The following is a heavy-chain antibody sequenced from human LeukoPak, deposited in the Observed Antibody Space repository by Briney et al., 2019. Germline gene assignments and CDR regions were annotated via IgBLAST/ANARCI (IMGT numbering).Heavy chain of an antibody. CDR2: MNTTSGHT. CDR3: ARSPVGVRKKHDF. D-gene: IGHD3-10*01. V-gene: IGHV1-8*01. J-gene: IGHJ4*02. Sequence: ASVKVSCKASGYTFTSYDINWVRQATGQGLEGMGWMNTTSGHTGYAQNFQGRVTMTRDTSISTAYMELNSLTSEDTAVYYCARSPVGVRKKHDFWGQGTLVIVSS. CDR1: GYTFTSYD.